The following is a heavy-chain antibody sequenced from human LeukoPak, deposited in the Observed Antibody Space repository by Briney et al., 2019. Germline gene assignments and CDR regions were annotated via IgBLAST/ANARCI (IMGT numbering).Heavy chain of an antibody. D-gene: IGHD4-17*01. CDR1: GYTFTSYR. CDR3: ARSGTVTTVVYEY. Sequence: ASVKVSCMASGYTFTSYRISWVRRAPGQGLEWMGWISAYNVNTNYAQKLQGRVTMTTDTSTSTAYMELRSLRSDDTAVYYCARSGTVTTVVYEYWGQGTLVTVSS. J-gene: IGHJ4*02. CDR2: ISAYNVNT. V-gene: IGHV1-18*01.